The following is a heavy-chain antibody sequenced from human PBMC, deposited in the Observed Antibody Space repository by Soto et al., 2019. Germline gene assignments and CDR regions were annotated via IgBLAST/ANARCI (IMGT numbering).Heavy chain of an antibody. Sequence: QVQLVQSGAEVKKPGSSVKVSCKASGGTFSSYTISWVRQAPGQGLEWMGRIIPILGIANYPQKCQGRGTITADKSTSTAYMELRSLRSEDTAVYYCARDLTEQQLVPTSDVWGQGTTVTVSS. J-gene: IGHJ6*02. CDR3: ARDLTEQQLVPTSDV. CDR1: GGTFSSYT. CDR2: IIPILGIA. D-gene: IGHD6-13*01. V-gene: IGHV1-69*08.